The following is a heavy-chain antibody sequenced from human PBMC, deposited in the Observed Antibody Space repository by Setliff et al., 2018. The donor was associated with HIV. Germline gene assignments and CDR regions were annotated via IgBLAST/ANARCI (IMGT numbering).Heavy chain of an antibody. CDR3: AKSFGGNSGWGYYDY. CDR2: ISGSGDST. Sequence: GGSLRLSCEASGLTVTNNYMSWVRQAPGKGLEWVSSISGSGDSTYSADSVKGRFTLSRDNSKNTLYLQMNSLRDEDTAIYYCAKSFGGNSGWGYYDYWGQGTLVTVSS. D-gene: IGHD2-21*02. CDR1: GLTVTNNY. J-gene: IGHJ4*02. V-gene: IGHV3-23*01.